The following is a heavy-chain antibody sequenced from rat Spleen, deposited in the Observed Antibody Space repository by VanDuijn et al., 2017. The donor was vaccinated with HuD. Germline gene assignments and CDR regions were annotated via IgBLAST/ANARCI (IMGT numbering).Heavy chain of an antibody. V-gene: IGHV5S23*01. CDR2: VSSGGGGT. Sequence: EVQLVESGGGLVQPGGSLKLSCAASGFTFSNYDMAWVRQAPKKGLEWVASVSSGGGGTYYPDSVKGRFTISRDNAKSTLYLQMDSLKSEDTATYYCATGGIYNNYGFAYWGQGTLVTVSS. D-gene: IGHD1-10*01. CDR3: ATGGIYNNYGFAY. J-gene: IGHJ3*01. CDR1: GFTFSNYD.